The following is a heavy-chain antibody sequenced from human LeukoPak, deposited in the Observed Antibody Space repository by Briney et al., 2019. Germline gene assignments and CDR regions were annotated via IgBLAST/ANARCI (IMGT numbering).Heavy chain of an antibody. CDR2: IYYSGST. J-gene: IGHJ3*02. CDR1: GGSISSYY. V-gene: IGHV4-59*01. CDR3: AYGSGSPGRDAFDI. Sequence: SETLSLTCTVSGGSISSYYWSWIRQPPGKGLEWLGYIYYSGSTNYNPSLKSRVTISVDTSKNQFSLKLSSVTAADTAVYYCAYGSGSPGRDAFDIWGQGTMVSVSS. D-gene: IGHD3-10*01.